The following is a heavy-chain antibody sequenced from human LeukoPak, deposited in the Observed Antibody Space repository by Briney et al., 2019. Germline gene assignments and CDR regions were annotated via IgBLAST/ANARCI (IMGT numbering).Heavy chain of an antibody. CDR2: INPNTGGA. CDR3: ARDSVLAHY. Sequence: ASVKVSCKASGYTFTGYNMHWLRQAPGQGLEWMGWINPNTGGASYAQKFQGRVTMTRDTSISTAYMELSRLRSDDTAMYYCARDSVLAHYWGQGTLVTVSS. V-gene: IGHV1-2*02. CDR1: GYTFTGYN. J-gene: IGHJ4*02.